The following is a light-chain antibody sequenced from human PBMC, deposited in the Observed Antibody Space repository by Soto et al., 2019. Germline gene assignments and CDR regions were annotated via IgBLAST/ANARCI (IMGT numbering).Light chain of an antibody. CDR3: QKYGRSPGWT. Sequence: EIVMTQSPATLSVSPGERATLSCRASQSVSSNLAWYQQKPGQAPRLLIYGASTRATGIPARFSGSGSGTEFTLTISSLQSEDFAVYYCQKYGRSPGWTFGRGTKVEV. CDR2: GAS. V-gene: IGKV3-15*01. J-gene: IGKJ1*01. CDR1: QSVSSN.